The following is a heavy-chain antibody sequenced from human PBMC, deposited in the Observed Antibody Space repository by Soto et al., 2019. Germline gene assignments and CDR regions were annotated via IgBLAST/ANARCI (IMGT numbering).Heavy chain of an antibody. D-gene: IGHD4-17*01. CDR2: IYYSGST. CDR3: ARQRQGLRESFYYFDY. V-gene: IGHV4-39*01. Sequence: SETLSLTCTVSGGSISSSSYYWGWIRQPPGKGLEWIGSIYYSGSTYYNPSLKSRVTISVDTSKNQFSLKLSSVTAADTAVYYCARQRQGLRESFYYFDYWGKGTLVTVSS. CDR1: GGSISSSSYY. J-gene: IGHJ4*02.